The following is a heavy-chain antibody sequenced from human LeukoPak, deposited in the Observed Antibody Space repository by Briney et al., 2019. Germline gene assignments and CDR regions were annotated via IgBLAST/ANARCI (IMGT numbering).Heavy chain of an antibody. D-gene: IGHD3-16*01. V-gene: IGHV3-30-3*01. Sequence: GGSLRLSCAASGFTFSSYAMRWVRQAPGKGLEWVAVISYDGSNKYYADSVKGRFTISRDNSKNTLYLQMNSLRAEDTAVYYCARGGGKNFDYWGQGTLVTVSS. CDR3: ARGGGKNFDY. J-gene: IGHJ4*02. CDR2: ISYDGSNK. CDR1: GFTFSSYA.